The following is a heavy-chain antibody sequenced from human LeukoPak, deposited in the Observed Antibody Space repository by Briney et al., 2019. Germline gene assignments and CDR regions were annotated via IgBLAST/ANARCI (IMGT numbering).Heavy chain of an antibody. CDR1: GGSISSGGYS. CDR3: ARGSLLEYGMDV. J-gene: IGHJ6*02. V-gene: IGHV4-30-2*01. CDR2: IYHSGST. D-gene: IGHD2-15*01. Sequence: SQTLSLTCAVSGGSISSGGYSWSWIRQPPGKGLEWIGYIYHSGSTYYNPSLKSRVTISVDRSENQFSLKLSSVTAADTAVYYCARGSLLEYGMDVWGQGTTVTVSS.